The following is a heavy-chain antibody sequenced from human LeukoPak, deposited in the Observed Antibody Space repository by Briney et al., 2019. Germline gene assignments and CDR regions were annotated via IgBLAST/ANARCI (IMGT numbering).Heavy chain of an antibody. J-gene: IGHJ4*02. CDR2: IYHSGST. V-gene: IGHV4-38-2*02. CDR1: GYSISSGYY. CDR3: ASTSSGLGPDWY. D-gene: IGHD3-22*01. Sequence: SETLSLTCTVSGYSISSGYYWGWIRQPPGKGLEWIGSIYHSGSTYYNPSLKSRVTISVDTSKNQFSLKLSSVTAADTAVYYCASTSSGLGPDWYWGQGTLVTVSS.